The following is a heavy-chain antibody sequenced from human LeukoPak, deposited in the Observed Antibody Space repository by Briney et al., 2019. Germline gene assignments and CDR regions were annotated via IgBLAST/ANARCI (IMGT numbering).Heavy chain of an antibody. CDR3: ARDGCSGGSCYYYYGMDV. D-gene: IGHD2-15*01. V-gene: IGHV3-21*01. CDR2: ISSSSSYI. CDR1: GFTFSSYS. J-gene: IGHJ6*02. Sequence: PGGSLRLSCAASGFTFSSYSMNRVRQAPGKGLEWVSSISSSSSYIYYADSVKGRFTISRDNAKNSLYLQMNSLRAEDTAVYYCARDGCSGGSCYYYYGMDVWGQGTTVTVSS.